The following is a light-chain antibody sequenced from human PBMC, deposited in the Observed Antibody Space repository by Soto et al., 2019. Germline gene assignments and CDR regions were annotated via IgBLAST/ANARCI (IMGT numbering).Light chain of an antibody. CDR2: GAS. Sequence: EIVMTQSPATLSASPGERATLTCRASQSVSSNLAWYQQKPGQAPRLLIYGASTRDTGIPARFSGSGSGTEFTLTISSLQSEDFAVYYCQHYNNCPFTFGPGTKVDIK. CDR3: QHYNNCPFT. CDR1: QSVSSN. V-gene: IGKV3-15*01. J-gene: IGKJ3*01.